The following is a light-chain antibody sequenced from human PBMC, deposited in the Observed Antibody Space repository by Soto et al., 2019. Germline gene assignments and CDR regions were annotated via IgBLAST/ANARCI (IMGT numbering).Light chain of an antibody. CDR1: SSNIGAGYD. J-gene: IGLJ2*01. Sequence: QSVLTQPPSVSGAPGQRVTISCTGSSSNIGAGYDVQWYQQLPGAAPKLLIFGNSNRPSGVPDRFSGSRSGSSASLAITGLEAEDEADDVCQCYDISLSVSVIFGGGTKLTVL. V-gene: IGLV1-40*01. CDR3: QCYDISLSVSVI. CDR2: GNS.